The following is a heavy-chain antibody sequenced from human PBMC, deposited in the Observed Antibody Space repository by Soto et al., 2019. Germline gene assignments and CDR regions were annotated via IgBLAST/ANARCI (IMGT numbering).Heavy chain of an antibody. CDR2: TFYRSKWYN. CDR1: GDSVSSNTAA. CDR3: ARVSSGSNYGKPEYYYAIDV. Sequence: SQTISLTCAISGDSVSSNTAAWNWIRQSPSRGLEWLGRTFYRSKWYNDYAFSEEGRITINSDTSKNQVSLHLSSVTPDDTAVYYCARVSSGSNYGKPEYYYAIDVWGKGNTVTVSS. J-gene: IGHJ6*04. V-gene: IGHV6-1*01. D-gene: IGHD1-26*01.